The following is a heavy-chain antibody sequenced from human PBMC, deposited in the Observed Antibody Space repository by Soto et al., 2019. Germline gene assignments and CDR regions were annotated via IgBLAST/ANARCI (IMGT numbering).Heavy chain of an antibody. CDR3: RVVVTTNFDY. J-gene: IGHJ4*02. Sequence: PGGSLRLSCAASGFTFSSYGMHWVRQAPGKGLEWVAVIRYDGSNKNYADSVKGRFTISRDNSKNTLYLQMNSLRAEDTAVYYCRVVVTTNFDYWGQGTLVPVSS. D-gene: IGHD2-15*01. CDR1: GFTFSSYG. V-gene: IGHV3-30*02. CDR2: IRYDGSNK.